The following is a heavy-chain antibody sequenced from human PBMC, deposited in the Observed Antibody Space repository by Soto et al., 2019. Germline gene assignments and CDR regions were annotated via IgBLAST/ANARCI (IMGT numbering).Heavy chain of an antibody. D-gene: IGHD4-4*01. Sequence: QLQLQESGSGLVKPSETLSLTCAVSGVSISSGGYSSSWIRQPPGKGLEWIAYIYAHGRTYYNPSLKSRVTMSVDGSKSQFSLKLGSVTAADTAVYYCARHYINYDFDFWGQGILVTVSS. CDR3: ARHYINYDFDF. CDR1: GVSISSGGYS. CDR2: IYAHGRT. V-gene: IGHV4-30-2*01. J-gene: IGHJ4*02.